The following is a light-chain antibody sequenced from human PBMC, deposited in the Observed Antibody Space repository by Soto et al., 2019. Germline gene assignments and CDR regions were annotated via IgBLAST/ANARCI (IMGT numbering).Light chain of an antibody. CDR3: QQLFDSPIT. V-gene: IGKV1-9*01. CDR1: QVISTS. Sequence: DIQLTQSPSFLSQSIGDSVTITCRASQVISTSLAWYQVKPGKAPKLLIYAASTLESGVPSRFSATVSGTEFSLTITSLQPEDFATYYCQQLFDSPITFGQGTRLEIK. CDR2: AAS. J-gene: IGKJ5*01.